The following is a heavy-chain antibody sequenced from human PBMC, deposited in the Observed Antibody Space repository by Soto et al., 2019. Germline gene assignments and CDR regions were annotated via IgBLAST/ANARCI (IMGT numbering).Heavy chain of an antibody. CDR2: IYYSGST. J-gene: IGHJ3*02. Sequence: SETLSLTCTVAGGSISSGGYYWSWIRQHPGKGLEWIGYIYYSGSTYYNPSLKSRVTISLDTSKNQFSLKLSSVTAADTAVYYCARTYDGSGPNSGGYGFDIWGQGTMVTVSS. V-gene: IGHV4-31*03. D-gene: IGHD3-22*01. CDR1: GGSISSGGYY. CDR3: ARTYDGSGPNSGGYGFDI.